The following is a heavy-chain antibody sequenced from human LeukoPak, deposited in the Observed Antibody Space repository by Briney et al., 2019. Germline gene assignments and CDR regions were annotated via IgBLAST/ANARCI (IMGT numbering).Heavy chain of an antibody. J-gene: IGHJ4*02. CDR1: GFTFSSYA. V-gene: IGHV3-23*01. D-gene: IGHD2-15*01. CDR3: AKEKKSGGWPIDN. Sequence: GGSLRLSCAASGFTFSSYAMSWVRQAPGKGLEWVSGIGHGGIHTYYADSVKGRFIISRDDSKNTLYLQMNSLRADDTAVYHCAKEKKSGGWPIDNWGQGALVTVSP. CDR2: IGHGGIHT.